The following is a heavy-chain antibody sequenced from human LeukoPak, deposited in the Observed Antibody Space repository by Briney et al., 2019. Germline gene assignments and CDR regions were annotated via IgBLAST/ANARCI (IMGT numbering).Heavy chain of an antibody. CDR3: AREGRGYSGYYHGCYYYGMDV. D-gene: IGHD5-12*01. Sequence: ASVKVSCKASGYTFTCCSLHCLQQAPGQGLERMRWITLYNGNTKHAKKFQGRVTITRDMSLRTAYKELSSLRSEDSAAYYWAREGRGYSGYYHGCYYYGMDVWGQGTTATVSS. J-gene: IGHJ6*02. CDR1: GYTFTCCS. V-gene: IGHV1-68*01. CDR2: ITLYNGNT.